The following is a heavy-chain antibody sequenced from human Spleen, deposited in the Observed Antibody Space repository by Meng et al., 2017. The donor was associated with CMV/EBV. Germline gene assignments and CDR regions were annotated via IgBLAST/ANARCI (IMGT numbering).Heavy chain of an antibody. J-gene: IGHJ6*02. V-gene: IGHV4-4*02. D-gene: IGHD6-13*01. CDR1: GGSISSSNW. Sequence: SETLSLTCAVSGGSISSSNWWSWVRQPPGKGLEWIGEIYHSGSTNYNPSLKSRVTISVDKSKNQFSLKLSSVTAADTAVYYCARDQNSWYSQYFYGMDVWGRGTTVTVSS. CDR2: IYHSGST. CDR3: ARDQNSWYSQYFYGMDV.